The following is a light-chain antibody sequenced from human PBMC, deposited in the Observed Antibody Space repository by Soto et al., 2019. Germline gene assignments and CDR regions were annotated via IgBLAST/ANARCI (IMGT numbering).Light chain of an antibody. CDR1: TSDIGDYDY. CDR2: DVY. V-gene: IGLV2-14*03. Sequence: QSVLTQPASVSGSPGQSITISCSGSTSDIGDYDYVSWYQHHPGKAPRVIIFDVYNRPSGLSNRFSGSKSGNTASLTISGLQAEDEADYSSSSTLVFGGGTKLTVL. J-gene: IGLJ2*01. CDR3: SSTLV.